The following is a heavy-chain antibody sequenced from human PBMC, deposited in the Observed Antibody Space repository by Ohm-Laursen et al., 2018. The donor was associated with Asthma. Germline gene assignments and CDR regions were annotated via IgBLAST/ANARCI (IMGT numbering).Heavy chain of an antibody. CDR3: ARGGGYHIF. CDR1: GGSISSGGYS. V-gene: IGHV4-31*02. D-gene: IGHD3-3*01. J-gene: IGHJ4*02. CDR2: IYYSGST. Sequence: SQTLSLTCAVSGGSISSGGYSWSWIRQHPGKGPEWIGYIYYSGSTNYNPSLESRLTISVDTSQNQFFLTLSSVTAADTAVYYCARGGGYHIFWGQGTLVTVSS.